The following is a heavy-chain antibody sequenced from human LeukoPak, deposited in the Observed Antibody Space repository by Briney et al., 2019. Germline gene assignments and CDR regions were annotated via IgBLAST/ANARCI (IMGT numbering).Heavy chain of an antibody. CDR3: ARTPPLGGDYAYYFDY. Sequence: GASVKVSCKASGGTFISYAISWVRQAPGQGLEWMGGIIPIFGTANYAQKFQGRVTITADESTSTAYMELSSLRSEDTAVYYCARTPPLGGDYAYYFDYWGQGTLVTVSS. D-gene: IGHD4-17*01. J-gene: IGHJ4*02. V-gene: IGHV1-69*13. CDR2: IIPIFGTA. CDR1: GGTFISYA.